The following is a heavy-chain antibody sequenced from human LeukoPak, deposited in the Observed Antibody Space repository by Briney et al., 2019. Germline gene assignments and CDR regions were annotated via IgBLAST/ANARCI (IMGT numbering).Heavy chain of an antibody. J-gene: IGHJ4*02. V-gene: IGHV4-59*08. CDR3: ATHAQPGYSYGYYYFDY. CDR2: IYYSGST. CDR1: GGSISSYY. D-gene: IGHD5-18*01. Sequence: SSETLSLTCTVSGGSISSYYWSWIRQPPGKGLEWIGYIYYSGSTNYNPSLKSRVTISVDTSKNQFSLKLSSVTAADTAVYYCATHAQPGYSYGYYYFDYWGQGTLVTASS.